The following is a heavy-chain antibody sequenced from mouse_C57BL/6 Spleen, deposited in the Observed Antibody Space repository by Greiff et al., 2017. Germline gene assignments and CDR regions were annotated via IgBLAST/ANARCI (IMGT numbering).Heavy chain of an antibody. CDR3: TSYSPFAH. V-gene: IGHV14-4*01. J-gene: IGHJ3*01. CDR2: IDPENGDT. CDR1: GFNIKDDY. Sequence: VQLQQSGAELVRPGASVKLSCTASGFNIKDDYMHWVKQRPEQGLEWIGWIDPENGDTEYASKFQGKATITADTSSNTAYLQLSSLTAEDTAVYYCTSYSPFAHWGQGTLVTVSA. D-gene: IGHD2-12*01.